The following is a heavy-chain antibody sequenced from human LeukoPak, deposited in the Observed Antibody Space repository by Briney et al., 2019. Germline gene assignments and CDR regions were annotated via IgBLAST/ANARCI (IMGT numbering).Heavy chain of an antibody. J-gene: IGHJ3*02. D-gene: IGHD2-15*01. CDR3: AMSERMNDAFDI. CDR2: ISAYNGNT. V-gene: IGHV1-18*04. CDR1: GYTFTSYG. Sequence: ASVKVSCKASGYTFTSYGISWVRQAPGQGLEWMGWISAYNGNTNYAQKLQGRVTMTTDTSTSTGYMELRSLRSDDTAVYYCAMSERMNDAFDIWGQGTMVTVSS.